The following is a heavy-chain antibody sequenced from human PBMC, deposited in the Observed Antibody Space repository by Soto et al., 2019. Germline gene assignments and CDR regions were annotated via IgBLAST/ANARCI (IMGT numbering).Heavy chain of an antibody. CDR1: GGSISSGGYY. V-gene: IGHV4-31*03. CDR3: ARDPRGWYYYGSGSYDV. J-gene: IGHJ4*02. Sequence: QVQLQESGPGLVKPSQTLSLTCTVSGGSISSGGYYWRWLRQHPGKGLEWIGYIYSSGSTYYNPSLKSRVTISVDKSKNQFSLKLSSVTAAVTAVYYCARDPRGWYYYGSGSYDVWGQGTLVTVSS. D-gene: IGHD3-10*01. CDR2: IYSSGST.